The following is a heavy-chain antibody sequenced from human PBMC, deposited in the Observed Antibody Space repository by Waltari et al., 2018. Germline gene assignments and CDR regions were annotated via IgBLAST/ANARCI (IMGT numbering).Heavy chain of an antibody. CDR3: ANDLIPSTLVTKYIDY. CDR1: GFTFSSYT. Sequence: EVQLVESGGGLVKPGGSLRLHCATSGFTFSSYTMDWVRQAPGKGLGWVSSISGRIGYIYYADSVKVRFTISRDRAKNSLYLQMDSLRAEDTAVYYCANDLIPSTLVTKYIDYWGQGTLVTVSS. CDR2: ISGRIGYI. J-gene: IGHJ4*02. D-gene: IGHD6-13*01. V-gene: IGHV3-21*02.